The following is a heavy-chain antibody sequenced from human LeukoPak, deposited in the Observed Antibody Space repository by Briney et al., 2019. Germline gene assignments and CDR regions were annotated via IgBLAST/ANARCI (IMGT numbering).Heavy chain of an antibody. CDR1: GGSISSYY. Sequence: SETLSLTCTVSGGSISSYYWSWIRQPPGKGLAWIWYIYYSGSTNYNPSLKSRVTISVDTSKNQFSLKLSSVTAADTAVYYCAGAIQRYCSSTSCYYDAFDIWGQGTMVTVSS. D-gene: IGHD2-2*01. CDR3: AGAIQRYCSSTSCYYDAFDI. CDR2: IYYSGST. V-gene: IGHV4-59*01. J-gene: IGHJ3*02.